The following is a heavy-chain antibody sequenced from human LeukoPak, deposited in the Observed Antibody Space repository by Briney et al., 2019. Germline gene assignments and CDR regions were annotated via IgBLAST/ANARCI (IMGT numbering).Heavy chain of an antibody. J-gene: IGHJ4*02. CDR1: GYTFTSYD. V-gene: IGHV1-8*01. CDR3: AKDSSTYYVVSSLDS. D-gene: IGHD3-22*01. CDR2: MNPNSGNT. Sequence: ASVKVSCKASGYTFTSYDINWVRQATGQGLEWMGWMNPNSGNTGYAQKFQGRVTMTRNTSISTAYMELSSLRSEDTAVYYCAKDSSTYYVVSSLDSWGQGTLVTVSS.